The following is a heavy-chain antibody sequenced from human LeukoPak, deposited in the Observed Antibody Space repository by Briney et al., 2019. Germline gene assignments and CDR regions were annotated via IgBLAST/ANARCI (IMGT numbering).Heavy chain of an antibody. CDR3: ARDQGSGGYYPRFDY. CDR2: ISGYNGNT. J-gene: IGHJ4*02. CDR1: GYTFTSYG. Sequence: ASVEVSCKASGYTFTSYGISWVRQAPGQGLEWMGWISGYNGNTNYAQNLQGRVTMTRDTSTSTAYMELRSLRSDDTAVYYCARDQGSGGYYPRFDYWGQGALVTVSS. D-gene: IGHD3-10*01. V-gene: IGHV1-18*01.